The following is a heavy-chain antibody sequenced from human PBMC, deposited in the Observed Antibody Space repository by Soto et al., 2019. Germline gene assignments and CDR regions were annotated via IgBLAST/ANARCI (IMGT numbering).Heavy chain of an antibody. V-gene: IGHV1-69*13. CDR3: ARGDIVVVVAATHYYYGMDV. D-gene: IGHD2-15*01. J-gene: IGHJ6*02. CDR1: GGTFSSYA. Sequence: SVKVSCKASGGTFSSYAISWVRQAPGQGLEWMGGIIPIFGTANYAQKFQGRVTITADESTSAAYMELSSLRSEDTAVYYCARGDIVVVVAATHYYYGMDVWGQGTTVTVSS. CDR2: IIPIFGTA.